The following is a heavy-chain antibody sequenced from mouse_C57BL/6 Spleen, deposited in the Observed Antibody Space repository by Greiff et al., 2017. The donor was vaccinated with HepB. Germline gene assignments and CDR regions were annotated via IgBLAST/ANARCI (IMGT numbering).Heavy chain of an antibody. CDR1: GFTFSDYY. J-gene: IGHJ3*01. CDR2: ISNGGGSN. CDR3: AMDYYGSSSFAY. V-gene: IGHV5-12*01. D-gene: IGHD1-1*01. Sequence: EVKLVESGGGLVQPGGSLKLSCAASGFTFSDYYMYWVRQTPEKRLEWVAYISNGGGSNYYPDTVKGRFTISRDNANNPLYLQMSLLKSEDTAMYYCAMDYYGSSSFAYWGQGTLVTVSA.